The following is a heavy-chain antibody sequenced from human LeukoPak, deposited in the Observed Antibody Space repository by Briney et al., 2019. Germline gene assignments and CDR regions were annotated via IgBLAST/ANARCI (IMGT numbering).Heavy chain of an antibody. J-gene: IGHJ4*02. D-gene: IGHD4-11*01. Sequence: PGGSLRLSCAASGFTVSSNYMSWVRQAPGKGLEWVSVIYSGGSTYYADSVKGRFTISRDNSKNTLYLQMNSLRAEDMAVYYCARGDYPYYFDYWGQGTLVTVSS. CDR3: ARGDYPYYFDY. V-gene: IGHV3-66*01. CDR1: GFTVSSNY. CDR2: IYSGGST.